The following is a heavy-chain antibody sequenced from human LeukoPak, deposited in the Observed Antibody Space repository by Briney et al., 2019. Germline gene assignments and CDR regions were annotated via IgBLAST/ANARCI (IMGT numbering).Heavy chain of an antibody. D-gene: IGHD3-10*01. Sequence: GGSLRLSCAASGFTFSSYAMHWVRQAPGKGLEWAAVISYDGSNKYYADSVKGRFTISRDNSKNTLYLQMNSLRAEDTAVYYCARDKGSRFDYYGMDVWGKGTTVTVSS. V-gene: IGHV3-30*04. CDR2: ISYDGSNK. CDR1: GFTFSSYA. CDR3: ARDKGSRFDYYGMDV. J-gene: IGHJ6*04.